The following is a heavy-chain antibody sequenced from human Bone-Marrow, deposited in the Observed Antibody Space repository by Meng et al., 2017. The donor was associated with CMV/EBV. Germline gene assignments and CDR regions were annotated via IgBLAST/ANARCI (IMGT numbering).Heavy chain of an antibody. CDR2: INHSGST. D-gene: IGHD2-2*01. CDR3: ARGAQISSTSCYYFDY. Sequence: SETLSLTCAVYGGSFSGYYWSWIRQPPGKGLEWIGEINHSGSTNYNPSLKSRVTISVDTSKNQFSLKLSSVTAADTAVYYCARGAQISSTSCYYFDYWAQGTLVTFSS. V-gene: IGHV4-34*01. CDR1: GGSFSGYY. J-gene: IGHJ4*02.